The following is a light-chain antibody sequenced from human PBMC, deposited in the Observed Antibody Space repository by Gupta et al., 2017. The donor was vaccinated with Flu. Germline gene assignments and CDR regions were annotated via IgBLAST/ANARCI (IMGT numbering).Light chain of an antibody. Sequence: PSTLSASVGERVTITVRASQRISDWVAWYQQKPGKAPNLLMDKASTVDSGVPSRFSGSGSGTEFTLTISSLQPDDRATEDCQQYDDFPWTCGQGTNLEIK. CDR1: QRISDW. J-gene: IGKJ1*01. CDR2: KAS. V-gene: IGKV1-5*03. CDR3: QQYDDFPWT.